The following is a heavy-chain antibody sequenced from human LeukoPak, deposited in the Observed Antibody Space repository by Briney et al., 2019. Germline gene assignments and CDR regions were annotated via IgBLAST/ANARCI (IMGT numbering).Heavy chain of an antibody. Sequence: GGSLRLSCAASGFTFSSYEMKWVRQAPGKGLEWVSYISSSGSTTYYADSVKGRFTISRDNAKNSLYLQMNSLRAEDTAVYYCASEGTEQHLVHDYWGQGTLVTVSS. CDR3: ASEGTEQHLVHDY. CDR2: ISSSGSTT. CDR1: GFTFSSYE. D-gene: IGHD6-13*01. V-gene: IGHV3-48*03. J-gene: IGHJ4*02.